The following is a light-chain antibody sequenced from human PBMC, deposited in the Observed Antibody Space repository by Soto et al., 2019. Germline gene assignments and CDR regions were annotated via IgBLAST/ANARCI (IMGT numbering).Light chain of an antibody. J-gene: IGKJ5*01. Sequence: DIQMTQSPSSLSASVGDRVTITCRASESISRHLNWYQQKPGKAPNLLIYAASTLQNGVPSRFSGSGSATDFTLTIISLQPEDCSTYYCNQRYSTLSNSFGQGTRLEIK. CDR2: AAS. CDR3: NQRYSTLSNS. CDR1: ESISRH. V-gene: IGKV1-39*01.